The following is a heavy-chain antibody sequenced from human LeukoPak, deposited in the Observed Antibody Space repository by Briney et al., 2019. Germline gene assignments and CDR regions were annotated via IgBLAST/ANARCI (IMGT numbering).Heavy chain of an antibody. CDR2: IYSGGTT. Sequence: GGSLRLSCAASGFNVSSSFLSWVRQAPGKGLEYVSVIYSGGTTYYADSVKGRFTISRDNSKNAVHLQMNSLRAEDTAVYYCARAQGRGFDYWGQGTLVTVSA. V-gene: IGHV3-66*01. CDR3: ARAQGRGFDY. J-gene: IGHJ4*02. CDR1: GFNVSSSF.